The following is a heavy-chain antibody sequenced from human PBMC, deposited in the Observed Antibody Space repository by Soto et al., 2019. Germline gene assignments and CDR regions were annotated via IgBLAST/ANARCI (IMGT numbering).Heavy chain of an antibody. J-gene: IGHJ4*02. D-gene: IGHD6-6*01. CDR3: AKDSRTAARPGAFDF. Sequence: GGSLRLSCAASGFTFSSYPMSWVRQAPGRGPEWVSTMSGGGGTIDYADSVKGRFTISRDNSKSTLYLQISSLRAEDTAVYYCAKDSRTAARPGAFDFWGQGTLVTVSS. CDR2: MSGGGGTI. CDR1: GFTFSSYP. V-gene: IGHV3-23*01.